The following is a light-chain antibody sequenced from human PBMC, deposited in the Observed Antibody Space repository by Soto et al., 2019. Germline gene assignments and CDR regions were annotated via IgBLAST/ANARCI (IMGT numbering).Light chain of an antibody. V-gene: IGLV4-69*01. CDR3: QTWGTGIRV. CDR1: SGHNSYA. Sequence: QSVLTQSPSASASLGASVKLTCTLSSGHNSYAIAWHQQQPEKGPRYLMKLNSDGSHTKGDGIPDRFSGSSSGAERYLTISSLQSEDEADYYCQTWGTGIRVFGGETKLTVL. CDR2: LNSDGSH. J-gene: IGLJ3*02.